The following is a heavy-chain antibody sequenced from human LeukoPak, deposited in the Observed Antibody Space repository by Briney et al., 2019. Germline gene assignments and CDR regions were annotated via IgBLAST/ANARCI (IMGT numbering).Heavy chain of an antibody. D-gene: IGHD1-26*01. J-gene: IGHJ3*02. CDR2: INPNSGGT. CDR3: ARAVGATNNAFDI. CDR1: GYTFTGYY. Sequence: ASVKVSCKASGYTFTGYYMHWVRQAPGQGLEWMGWINPNSGGTNYAQKFQGRVTMTRDTSISTAYMELSRLRSDDTAVYYCARAVGATNNAFDIWGQGTMVTVSS. V-gene: IGHV1-2*02.